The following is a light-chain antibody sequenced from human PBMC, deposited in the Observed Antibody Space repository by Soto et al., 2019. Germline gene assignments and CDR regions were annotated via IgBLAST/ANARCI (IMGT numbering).Light chain of an antibody. CDR1: SSDVGGYNS. CDR3: SSYGGSSNYV. V-gene: IGLV2-8*01. J-gene: IGLJ1*01. Sequence: QSALTQPPSASGSPGQSVTISCTGTSSDVGGYNSVSWYQQHPGKAPKLIIYEVSKRPSGVPDRFSGSKFGNTASLTVSGLQAEDEADYYCSSYGGSSNYVFGTGTKLTVL. CDR2: EVS.